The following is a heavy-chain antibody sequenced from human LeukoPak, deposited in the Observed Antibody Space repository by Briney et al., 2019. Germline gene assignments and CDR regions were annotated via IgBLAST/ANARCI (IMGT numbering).Heavy chain of an antibody. V-gene: IGHV3-23*01. CDR3: ASSRGYNYGYRALELRPSPID. J-gene: IGHJ4*02. CDR1: GLTFSSYG. CDR2: ISGSGGST. Sequence: GGSLRLSCAASGLTFSSYGMSWVRQAPGKGVEWVSPISGSGGSTYYADSVKGRFTISRDNSKNTLYLQMNSLRAEDTAVYYCASSRGYNYGYRALELRPSPIDWGQGTLVTVSS. D-gene: IGHD5-18*01.